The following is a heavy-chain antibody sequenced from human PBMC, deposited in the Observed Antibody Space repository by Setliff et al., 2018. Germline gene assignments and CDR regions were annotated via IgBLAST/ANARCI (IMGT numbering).Heavy chain of an antibody. CDR1: GLSFSTSA. D-gene: IGHD5-12*01. Sequence: GSLRLSCAASGLSFSTSAMHWVRQAPGKELEYVSAISSDGSRTYYADSVKGRFTISRDNSKNSLYLHMNSLRAEDTAVYYCTRARDIAPTYYYMDVWGKGTTVTVSS. J-gene: IGHJ6*03. CDR3: TRARDIAPTYYYMDV. V-gene: IGHV3-64*04. CDR2: ISSDGSRT.